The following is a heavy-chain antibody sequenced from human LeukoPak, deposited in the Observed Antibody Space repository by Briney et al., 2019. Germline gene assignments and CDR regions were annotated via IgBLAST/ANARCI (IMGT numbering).Heavy chain of an antibody. J-gene: IGHJ5*02. V-gene: IGHV1-69*04. CDR3: ASLNYYDSTGSRVDP. CDR1: GGTFSSYA. CDR2: IIPVLDVA. D-gene: IGHD3-22*01. Sequence: SVKVSCKSSGGTFSSYAIIWVRQAPGQRLEWMGRIIPVLDVANYAQKFQGRVTISADTVTSTAYMEMSSLRSEDTAVYYCASLNYYDSTGSRVDPWGRGTLVIVSS.